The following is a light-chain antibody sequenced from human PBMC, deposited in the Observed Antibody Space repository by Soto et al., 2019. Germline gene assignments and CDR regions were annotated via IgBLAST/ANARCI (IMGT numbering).Light chain of an antibody. CDR2: GAS. V-gene: IGKV3-20*01. Sequence: EIVLTQSPGTLSLSPGEGATLSCRASQSVSTNFFAWYQQKPGQAPRLLIYGASTRATGIPDRFSGSGSGTDFTLTVSRLEPEDFAVYYCQQYGRPSRIFGQGPKDEI. CDR1: QSVSTNF. CDR3: QQYGRPSRI. J-gene: IGKJ1*01.